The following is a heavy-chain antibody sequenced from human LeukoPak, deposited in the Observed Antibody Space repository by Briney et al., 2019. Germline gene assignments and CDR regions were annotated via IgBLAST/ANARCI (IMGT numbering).Heavy chain of an antibody. J-gene: IGHJ4*02. CDR1: GGSISSSSYY. V-gene: IGHV4-39*01. CDR2: IYYSGST. Sequence: KPSETLSLTCTVSGGSISSSSYYWGWIRQPPGKGLEWIGSIYYSGSTYYNPSLKSRVTISVDTSKNQFSLKLSSVTAADTAVYYCARLGSTGYYDSSGSRRAALDYWGQGTLVTVSS. D-gene: IGHD3-22*01. CDR3: ARLGSTGYYDSSGSRRAALDY.